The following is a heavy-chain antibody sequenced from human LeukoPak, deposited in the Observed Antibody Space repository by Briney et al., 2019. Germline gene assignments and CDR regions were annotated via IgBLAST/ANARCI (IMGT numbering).Heavy chain of an antibody. CDR1: GFTFSSYA. D-gene: IGHD6-19*01. CDR3: ARGGRYSSGWYGIDY. J-gene: IGHJ4*02. CDR2: ISYDGSNK. Sequence: PGRSLRLSCAASGFTFSSYAMHWVRQAPGKGLEWVAVISYDGSNKYYADSVKGRFTISRDNSKNTLYLQMNSLRAEDTAVYYCARGGRYSSGWYGIDYWGQGTLVTVSS. V-gene: IGHV3-30-3*01.